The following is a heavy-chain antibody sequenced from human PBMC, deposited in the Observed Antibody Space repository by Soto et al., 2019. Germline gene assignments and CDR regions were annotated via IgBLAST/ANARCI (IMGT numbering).Heavy chain of an antibody. CDR3: ASQRKTIFGVVTRYYFDY. Sequence: NPSETLSLTCSVSGGSVSNKTYYWSWIRQPPGKRLEWIGYVYYSGTTNYNPSLKSRVTISVDTSKNQFSLKLSSVTAADTAVYYCASQRKTIFGVVTRYYFDYWGQGTLVTVSS. CDR1: GGSVSNKTYY. D-gene: IGHD3-3*01. V-gene: IGHV4-61*01. J-gene: IGHJ4*02. CDR2: VYYSGTT.